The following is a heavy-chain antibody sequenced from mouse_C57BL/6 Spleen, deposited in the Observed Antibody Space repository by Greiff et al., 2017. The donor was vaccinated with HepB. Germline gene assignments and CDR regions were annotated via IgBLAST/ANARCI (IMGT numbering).Heavy chain of an antibody. CDR2: ISSGSSTI. V-gene: IGHV5-17*01. Sequence: EVKLEESGGGLVKPGGSLKLSCAASGFTFSDYGMHWVRQAPEKGLEWVAYISSGSSTIYYADTVKGRFTISRDNAKNTLFLQMTSQRSEDTAMYYCAKNWHYCDYGRQRTTLTLSS. D-gene: IGHD4-1*01. J-gene: IGHJ2*01. CDR3: AKNWHYCDY. CDR1: GFTFSDYG.